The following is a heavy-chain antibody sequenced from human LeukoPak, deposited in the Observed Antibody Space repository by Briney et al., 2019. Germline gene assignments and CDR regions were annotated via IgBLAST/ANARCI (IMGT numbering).Heavy chain of an antibody. CDR2: IKADGSVK. CDR3: VRDSDYQRNSGGLYAHYDALDI. Sequence: GRSLRLSWAASEFTFSTFWMSWVRQAPGKGLEWVANIKADGSVKHYVDSVEGRFSISRDNARSSLYLQMNSLRAKDTAVYYCVRDSDYQRNSGGLYAHYDALDIWGHGTMVTVSS. J-gene: IGHJ3*02. D-gene: IGHD2-21*01. CDR1: EFTFSTFW. V-gene: IGHV3-7*01.